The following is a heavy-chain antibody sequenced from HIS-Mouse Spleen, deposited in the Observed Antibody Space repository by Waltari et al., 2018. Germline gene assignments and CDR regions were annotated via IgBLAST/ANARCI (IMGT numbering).Heavy chain of an antibody. CDR1: VFTFSSYA. CDR2: ISYDGSNK. Sequence: QVQLVESGGGVVPPGRSLRLSCAASVFTFSSYAMPWVRQAPGKGLEWVAVISYDGSNKYYADSVKGRFTISRDNSKNTLYLQMNSLRAEDTAVYYCARRYSGYDLGYWGQGTLVTVSS. D-gene: IGHD5-12*01. V-gene: IGHV3-30*04. J-gene: IGHJ4*02. CDR3: ARRYSGYDLGY.